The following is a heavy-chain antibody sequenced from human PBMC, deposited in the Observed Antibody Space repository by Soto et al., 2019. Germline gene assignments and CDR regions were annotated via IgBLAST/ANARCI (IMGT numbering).Heavy chain of an antibody. CDR3: AHRSPYSSNWNTGWCDS. V-gene: IGHV2-5*02. D-gene: IGHD2-2*01. Sequence: QITLKESGPTLVKPTQTLTLTCTFSGFSLSSNEMGVGWIRQPPGKALEWLAFIYWDDDKRYSPSLSSTLNITKDTSNNQVLLIMTNADPVDSATYYCAHRSPYSSNWNTGWCDSWGQGMLVTVSS. CDR1: GFSLSSNEMG. CDR2: IYWDDDK. J-gene: IGHJ5*01.